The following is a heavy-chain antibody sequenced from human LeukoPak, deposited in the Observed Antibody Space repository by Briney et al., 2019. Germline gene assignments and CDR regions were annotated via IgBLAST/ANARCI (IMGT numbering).Heavy chain of an antibody. Sequence: GGSLRLSCAASGFTFSSYSMNWVRQAPGKGLEWVSSISSSSSYIYYADSVKGRFTISRDNAKNSLYLQTNSLRAEDTAVYYCAGGDFWSGYYGDWGQGTLVTVSS. J-gene: IGHJ4*02. CDR2: ISSSSSYI. V-gene: IGHV3-21*01. D-gene: IGHD3-3*01. CDR3: AGGDFWSGYYGD. CDR1: GFTFSSYS.